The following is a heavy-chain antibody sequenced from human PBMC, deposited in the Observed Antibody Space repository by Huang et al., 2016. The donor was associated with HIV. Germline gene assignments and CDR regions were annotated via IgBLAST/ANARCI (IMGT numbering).Heavy chain of an antibody. D-gene: IGHD3-10*01. CDR3: ARLPGSITMIRGVITDPY. Sequence: QLQLQESGPGLVKPSETLSLTCTVSGGSIRSDNYYWGLIRQPPGKGPEWIGSIYYSGSTYYNPSLKRRVTITVDTSKNHFSLRMRSVTAADTAVYYCARLPGSITMIRGVITDPYWGQGTLVTVSS. CDR2: IYYSGST. CDR1: GGSIRSDNYY. V-gene: IGHV4-39*02. J-gene: IGHJ4*02.